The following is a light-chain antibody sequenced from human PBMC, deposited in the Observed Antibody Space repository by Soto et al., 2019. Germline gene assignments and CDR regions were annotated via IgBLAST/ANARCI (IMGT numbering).Light chain of an antibody. CDR1: SSDVGGYNF. CDR2: EVS. CDR3: SSDTSSNSVV. Sequence: QSVLTQPASVSGSPGQSITISCTGTSSDVGGYNFVSWFQQHPGKAPKLMIYEVSNRPSGVSNRFSGSKSGNTASLTISGLQAEDDADYYCSSDTSSNSVVFGGGTKVTVL. J-gene: IGLJ3*02. V-gene: IGLV2-14*01.